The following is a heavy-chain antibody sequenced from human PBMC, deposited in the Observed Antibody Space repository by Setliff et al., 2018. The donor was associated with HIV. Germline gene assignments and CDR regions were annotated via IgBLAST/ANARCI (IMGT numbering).Heavy chain of an antibody. V-gene: IGHV4-39*07. CDR3: ARGRVGAARCYFDY. CDR1: GGSISSSSYY. CDR2: IYYSGST. Sequence: PSETLSLTCTVSGGSISSSSYYWDWIRQPPGKGLEWIGSIYYSGSTNYNPSRQSRVTISVDTSKNQFSLKLSSVTAADTAVYYCARGRVGAARCYFDYWGQGTLVTVSS. J-gene: IGHJ4*02. D-gene: IGHD6-6*01.